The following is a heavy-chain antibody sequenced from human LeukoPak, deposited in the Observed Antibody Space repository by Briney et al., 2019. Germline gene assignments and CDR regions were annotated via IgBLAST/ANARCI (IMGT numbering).Heavy chain of an antibody. J-gene: IGHJ4*02. CDR3: AKDRLLRYFDWSPPHDY. CDR1: GFTFSSYW. CDR2: IKQDGSNK. V-gene: IGHV3-7*01. Sequence: PGGSLRLSCAASGFTFSSYWMSWVRQAPGKGLEWVANIKQDGSNKYYADSVKGRFTISRDNSKNTLYLQMNSLRAEDTAVYYCAKDRLLRYFDWSPPHDYWGQGTLVTVSS. D-gene: IGHD3-9*01.